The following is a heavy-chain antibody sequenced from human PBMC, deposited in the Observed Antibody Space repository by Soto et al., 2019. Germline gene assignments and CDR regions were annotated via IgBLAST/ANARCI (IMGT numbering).Heavy chain of an antibody. CDR3: ARSPRSSPYFDF. CDR2: IYPGDSDT. J-gene: IGHJ4*02. Sequence: GESLKISCKGSGYTFTDYWIGWVRQLPGKGLEWMGIIYPGDSDTRYSPSFQGHVTITVDKSINTAYLQWSSLEASDSAFYFCARSPRSSPYFDFWGQGALVTVSS. CDR1: GYTFTDYW. V-gene: IGHV5-51*01. D-gene: IGHD6-13*01.